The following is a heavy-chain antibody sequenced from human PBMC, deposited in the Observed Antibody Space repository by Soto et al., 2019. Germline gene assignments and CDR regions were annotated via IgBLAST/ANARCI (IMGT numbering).Heavy chain of an antibody. D-gene: IGHD3-10*01. Sequence: PSETLSLTCAVYGGSFSGYYWSWIRQPPGKGLEWIGEINHSGSTNYNPSLKSRVTISVDTSKNQFSLKLSSVTAADTAVYYCARGLWFGGLLDHYFDYWGQGTLVTVSS. CDR3: ARGLWFGGLLDHYFDY. CDR2: INHSGST. J-gene: IGHJ4*02. CDR1: GGSFSGYY. V-gene: IGHV4-34*01.